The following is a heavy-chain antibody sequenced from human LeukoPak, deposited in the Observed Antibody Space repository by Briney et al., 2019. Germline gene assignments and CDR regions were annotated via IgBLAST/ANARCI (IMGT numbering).Heavy chain of an antibody. CDR3: AKGSGYYYRYYFDY. CDR2: ISGSGGST. Sequence: GGSLRLSCAASGFTFSSYAMSWVRQAPGKGLEWVSAISGSGGSTYYADSVKGRFTISRDNSKNALYLQMNSLRAEDTAVYYCAKGSGYYYRYYFDYWGQGTLVTVSS. J-gene: IGHJ4*02. CDR1: GFTFSSYA. V-gene: IGHV3-23*01. D-gene: IGHD3-22*01.